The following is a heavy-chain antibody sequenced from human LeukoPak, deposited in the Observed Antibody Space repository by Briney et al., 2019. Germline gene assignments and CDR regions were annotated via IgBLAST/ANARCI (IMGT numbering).Heavy chain of an antibody. D-gene: IGHD3-3*01. CDR2: IYYSGST. Sequence: SQTLSLTCTVSGGSISSGSYYWSWIRQPPGKGLESIGYIYYSGSTNYNPSLKSRVPISVDTSKNQFSLKLSSVTAADTAVYYCARGRYDFWSGDPHDYYYYYYMDVWGKGTTVTVSS. J-gene: IGHJ6*03. CDR1: GGSISSGSYY. V-gene: IGHV4-61*01. CDR3: ARGRYDFWSGDPHDYYYYYYMDV.